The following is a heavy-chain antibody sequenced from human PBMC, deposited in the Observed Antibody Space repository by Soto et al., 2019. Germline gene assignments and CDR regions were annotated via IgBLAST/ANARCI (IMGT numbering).Heavy chain of an antibody. D-gene: IGHD6-13*01. CDR1: GFTFSTYA. J-gene: IGHJ5*02. V-gene: IGHV3-23*01. CDR2: ISGSGGST. CDR3: AKAGAYRSSWYFLWFDP. Sequence: LRLSCAASGFTFSTYAMSWVRQAPGKGLEWVSAISGSGGSTYYADSVKGRFTISRDNSKNTLYLQMNSLRAEDTAVYYCAKAGAYRSSWYFLWFDPWGQGTLVTVSS.